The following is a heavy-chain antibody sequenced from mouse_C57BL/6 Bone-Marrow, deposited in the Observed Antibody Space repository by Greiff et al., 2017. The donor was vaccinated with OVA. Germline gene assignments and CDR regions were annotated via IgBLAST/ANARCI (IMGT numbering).Heavy chain of an antibody. V-gene: IGHV1-42*01. D-gene: IGHD2-4*01. CDR3: ARLGDYWFAY. Sequence: VQLQQSGPELVKPGASVKISCKASGYSFTGYYMNWVKQSPEKSLEWIGEINPSTGGTTYNQKFKAKATLTVDKSSSTAYMQLKSLTSEDSAVYYCARLGDYWFAYWGQGTLVTVSA. CDR1: GYSFTGYY. CDR2: INPSTGGT. J-gene: IGHJ3*01.